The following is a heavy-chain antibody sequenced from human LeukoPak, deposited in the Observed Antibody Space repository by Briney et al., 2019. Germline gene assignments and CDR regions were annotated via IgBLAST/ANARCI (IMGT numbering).Heavy chain of an antibody. J-gene: IGHJ2*01. D-gene: IGHD3-10*01. CDR2: IYSGADT. CDR3: ARVGDHYHWYLDL. V-gene: IGHV3-53*01. Sequence: PGGSLRLSCAASGFSVSTQYMNWVRQAPGKGLEWVSIIYSGADTYYADSVKGRFTISRDTSKNTLFLHMNNLRVEDTAVYYCARVGDHYHWYLDLWGRGTLVSVSS. CDR1: GFSVSTQY.